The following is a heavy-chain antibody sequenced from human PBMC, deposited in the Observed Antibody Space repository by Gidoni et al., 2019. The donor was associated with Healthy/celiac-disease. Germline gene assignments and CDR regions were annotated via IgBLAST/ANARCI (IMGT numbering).Heavy chain of an antibody. D-gene: IGHD2-8*01. Sequence: GSTYYNPSLKSRVTISVDRSKNQFSLKLSSVTAADTAVYYCARGPPRYCTNGVCSIDYWGQGTLVTVSS. J-gene: IGHJ4*02. CDR2: GST. CDR3: ARGPPRYCTNGVCSIDY. V-gene: IGHV4-30-2*01.